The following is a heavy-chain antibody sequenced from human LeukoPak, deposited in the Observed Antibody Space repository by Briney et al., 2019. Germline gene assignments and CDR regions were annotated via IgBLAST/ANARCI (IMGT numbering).Heavy chain of an antibody. J-gene: IGHJ4*02. CDR3: ARGGHSGNYPFDY. V-gene: IGHV4-34*01. CDR1: GGSFSGYY. D-gene: IGHD1-26*01. Sequence: SETLSLTCAVYGGSFSGYYWSWIRQPPGKGLEWIGEINHSGSTNYNPSLKSRATISVDTSKNQFSLKVSSVTAADTAVYYCARGGHSGNYPFDYWGQGTLVTVSS. CDR2: INHSGST.